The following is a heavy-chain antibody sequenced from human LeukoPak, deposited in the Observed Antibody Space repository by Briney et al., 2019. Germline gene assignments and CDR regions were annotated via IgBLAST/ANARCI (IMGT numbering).Heavy chain of an antibody. CDR2: IYYSGST. D-gene: IGHD3-22*01. CDR1: GGSISSYY. J-gene: IGHJ3*02. CDR3: ARAGYYDSSGYDAFDI. V-gene: IGHV4-59*01. Sequence: SETLSLTCTVSGGSISSYYWSWIRQPPGKGLEWIGYIYYSGSTNYNPSLKSRVTISVDTSKNQFSLKLSSVTAADTAAYYCARAGYYDSSGYDAFDIWGQGTMVTVSS.